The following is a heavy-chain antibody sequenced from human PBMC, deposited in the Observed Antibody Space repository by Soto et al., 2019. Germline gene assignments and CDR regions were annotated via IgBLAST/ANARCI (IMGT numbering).Heavy chain of an antibody. CDR1: GFTFSSYS. Sequence: WGSLRLSGASSGFTFSSYSMNWGRQSPGKGLEWVSYSSSSSSTIYYADSVKGRFTISRGNAKNSLYLQMNSLRDEDTAVYYCAREYSSSSVNYGMDVWGQGNTVTVSS. J-gene: IGHJ6*02. CDR2: SSSSSSTI. V-gene: IGHV3-48*02. CDR3: AREYSSSSVNYGMDV. D-gene: IGHD6-6*01.